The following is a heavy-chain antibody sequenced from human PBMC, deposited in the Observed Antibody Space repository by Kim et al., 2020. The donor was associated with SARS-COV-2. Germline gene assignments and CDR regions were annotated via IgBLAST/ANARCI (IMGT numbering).Heavy chain of an antibody. D-gene: IGHD3-16*01. Sequence: SETLSLTCTVSGGSISSSSYYWGWIRQPPGKGLEWIGSIYYSGSTYYNPSLKSRVTISVDTSKNQFSLKLSSVTAADTAVYYCARWKDSSIMITFGGVEVWGQGTMVTVSS. CDR3: ARWKDSSIMITFGGVEV. CDR1: GGSISSSSYY. V-gene: IGHV4-39*01. J-gene: IGHJ3*01. CDR2: IYYSGST.